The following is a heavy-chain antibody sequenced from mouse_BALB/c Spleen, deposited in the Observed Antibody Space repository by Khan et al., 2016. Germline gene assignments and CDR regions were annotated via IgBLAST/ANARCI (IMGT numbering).Heavy chain of an antibody. CDR2: ISGGGSYT. CDR3: ARLYSGTYAMDY. J-gene: IGHJ4*01. Sequence: EVELVESGGDLVKPGGSLKLSCTASGFTFSTYDMSWVRQTPDERLEWVATISGGGSYTYYPDRVKGRFTISRANAKNTLFLQMSILTSEDPAMYYCARLYSGTYAMDYWGQGTSVTVSS. D-gene: IGHD2-1*01. CDR1: GFTFSTYD. V-gene: IGHV5-6*01.